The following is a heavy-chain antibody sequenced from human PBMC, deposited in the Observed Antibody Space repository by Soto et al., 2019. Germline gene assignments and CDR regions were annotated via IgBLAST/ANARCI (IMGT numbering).Heavy chain of an antibody. Sequence: GGSLRLSCAASGFTFDDYTMHWVRQAPGKGLEWVSLISWDGGSTYYADSVKGRFTISRDNSKNSLYLQMNSLRTEDTALYYCAKDKGWTVAREYYFDYWGQGTLVTVSS. J-gene: IGHJ4*02. V-gene: IGHV3-43*01. CDR1: GFTFDDYT. CDR2: ISWDGGST. D-gene: IGHD4-17*01. CDR3: AKDKGWTVAREYYFDY.